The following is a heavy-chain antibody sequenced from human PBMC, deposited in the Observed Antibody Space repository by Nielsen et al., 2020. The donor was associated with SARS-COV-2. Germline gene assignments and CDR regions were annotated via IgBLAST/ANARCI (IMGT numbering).Heavy chain of an antibody. CDR1: GYTLTELS. CDR3: AREGGITGTTGVDY. V-gene: IGHV1-24*01. Sequence: ASVKVSCKVSGYTLTELSMHWVRQAPGKGLEWMGGFDPEDGETIYAQKFQGRVTMTEDTSTDTAYMELSSLRAEDTAVYYCAREGGITGTTGVDYWGQGTLVTVSS. CDR2: FDPEDGET. D-gene: IGHD1-7*01. J-gene: IGHJ4*02.